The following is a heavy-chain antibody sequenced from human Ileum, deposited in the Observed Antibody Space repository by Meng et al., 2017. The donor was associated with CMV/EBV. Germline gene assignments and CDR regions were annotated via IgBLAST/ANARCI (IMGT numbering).Heavy chain of an antibody. V-gene: IGHV4-39*07. CDR3: ARGEVLKPLDY. CDR2: IYSSGRT. Sequence: TVMCGSTSSRSCDWGCSRQTPGQGLEWIGRIYSSGRTYYNPSLKSRVTILVDKSKNQFSLKLSSVTAADTAVYYCARGEVLKPLDYWGQGTLVTVSS. CDR1: CGSTSSRSCD. J-gene: IGHJ4*02.